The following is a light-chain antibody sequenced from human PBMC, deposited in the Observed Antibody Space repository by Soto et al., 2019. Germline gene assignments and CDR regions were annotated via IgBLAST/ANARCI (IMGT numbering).Light chain of an antibody. CDR2: LNSDGSH. CDR3: QTWGNGSGV. Sequence: QPVLTQSPSASASLGASVKLTCTLSSGHSSYAIAWHQQQPEKGPRYLMKLNSDGSHSTGDGIPDRFSGSSSGAERYLTISSLQSEDEADYYCQTWGNGSGVFGGWTQLTVL. CDR1: SGHSSYA. J-gene: IGLJ2*01. V-gene: IGLV4-69*01.